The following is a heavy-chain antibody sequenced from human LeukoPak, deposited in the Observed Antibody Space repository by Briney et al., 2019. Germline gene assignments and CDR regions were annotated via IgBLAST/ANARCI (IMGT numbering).Heavy chain of an antibody. CDR1: EFTFSSYE. Sequence: GGYLRLSCAASEFTFSSYEMNWVRQAPGTGLEWVSYISSSGSTIYYADSVKGRFTISRDNAKNSLYLQMNSLRAEDTAVYYCARDSLPYDYVWGSYRFFDPWGQGTLVTVSS. D-gene: IGHD3-16*02. CDR2: ISSSGSTI. CDR3: ARDSLPYDYVWGSYRFFDP. J-gene: IGHJ5*02. V-gene: IGHV3-48*03.